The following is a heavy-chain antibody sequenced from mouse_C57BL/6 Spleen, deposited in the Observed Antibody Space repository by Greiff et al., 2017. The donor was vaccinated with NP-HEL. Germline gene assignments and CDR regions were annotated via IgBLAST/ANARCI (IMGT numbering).Heavy chain of an antibody. Sequence: EVKLEESVAELVRPGASVKLSCTASGFNIKNTYMHWVKQRPEQGLEWIGRIDPANGNTKYAPKFQGKATITADTSSNTAYLQLSSLTSEDTAIYYCARSGTVVATKYAMDYWGQGTSVTVSS. CDR3: ARSGTVVATKYAMDY. V-gene: IGHV14-3*01. D-gene: IGHD1-1*01. CDR2: IDPANGNT. J-gene: IGHJ4*01. CDR1: GFNIKNTY.